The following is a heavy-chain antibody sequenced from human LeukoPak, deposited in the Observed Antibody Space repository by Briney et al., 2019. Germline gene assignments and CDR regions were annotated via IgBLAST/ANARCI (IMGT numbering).Heavy chain of an antibody. CDR3: ARGCHSSSWFYYYYYYMDV. V-gene: IGHV1-8*02. J-gene: IGHJ6*03. D-gene: IGHD6-13*01. Sequence: VASVKVSCKASGGTFSSYAISWVRQATGQGLEWMGWMNPNSGNTGYAQKFQGRVTMTRNTSISTAYMELSSLRSEDTAVYYCARGCHSSSWFYYYYYYMDVWGKGTTVTISS. CDR1: GGTFSSYA. CDR2: MNPNSGNT.